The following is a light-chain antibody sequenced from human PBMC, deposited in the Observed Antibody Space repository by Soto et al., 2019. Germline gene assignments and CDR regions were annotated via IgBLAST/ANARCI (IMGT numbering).Light chain of an antibody. CDR2: GAS. CDR3: QQYGSWPRT. Sequence: EIVLTQSPGTLSLSPGERATLSCRASQSVDSFYLAWYQQRAGQAPRLLIYGASTRTTGVPERFSGSGSGTDFILTISRLEPEDFAVYYCQQYGSWPRTFGQGTKVEIK. CDR1: QSVDSFY. J-gene: IGKJ1*01. V-gene: IGKV3-20*01.